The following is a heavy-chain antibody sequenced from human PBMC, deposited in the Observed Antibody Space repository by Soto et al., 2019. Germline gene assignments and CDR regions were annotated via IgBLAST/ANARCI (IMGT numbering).Heavy chain of an antibody. CDR2: IIDSGGST. Sequence: EVQLLESGGGLVQPGGSLRLSCAASGFTFSSCAMGWVRQAPGKGLEWVSDIIDSGGSTYYADSVKGRFTISRDNSKSTLYLQMNMLRVEETALYYAANGRRYYYYYGVDVWGKGSTVTVSS. CDR1: GFTFSSCA. V-gene: IGHV3-23*01. CDR3: ANGRRYYYYYGVDV. J-gene: IGHJ6*04.